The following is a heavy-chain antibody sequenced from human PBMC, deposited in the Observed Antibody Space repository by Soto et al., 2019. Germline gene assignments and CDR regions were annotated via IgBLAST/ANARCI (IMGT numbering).Heavy chain of an antibody. CDR3: AKPKQQLTRYYYYYGMDV. Sequence: GGSLRLSCAASGFTFSSYAMSWVRQAPGKGLEWVSAISGSGGSTYYADSVKGRFTISRDNSKNTLYLQMNSLRAEDTAVYYCAKPKQQLTRYYYYYGMDVWGQGTTVTVSS. J-gene: IGHJ6*02. CDR2: ISGSGGST. CDR1: GFTFSSYA. D-gene: IGHD6-13*01. V-gene: IGHV3-23*01.